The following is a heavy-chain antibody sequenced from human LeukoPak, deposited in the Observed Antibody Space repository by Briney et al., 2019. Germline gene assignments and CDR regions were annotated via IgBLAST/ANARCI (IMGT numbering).Heavy chain of an antibody. D-gene: IGHD3-3*01. CDR1: GFTFSNYW. V-gene: IGHV3-20*04. CDR2: INWNGGST. Sequence: GGSLRLSCAASGFTFSNYWMSWVRQAPGKGLEWVSGINWNGGSTGYADSVKGRFTISRDNAKNSLYLQMNSLRAEDTALYYCARVYDFWSGYHVDYWGQGTLVTVSS. CDR3: ARVYDFWSGYHVDY. J-gene: IGHJ4*02.